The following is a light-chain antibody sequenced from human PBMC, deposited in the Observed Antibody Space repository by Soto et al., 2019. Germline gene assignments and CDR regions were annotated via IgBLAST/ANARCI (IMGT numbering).Light chain of an antibody. CDR1: QGLSGY. Sequence: DSLLTLSPATLCLSPGQTPTLSYRVSQGLSGYIAWSKQIPGQPPRIISYGASSRAAGIPDRFSGRGSGTEFTLTISRLQPEDFAVYYCQQHGSSPLTFGGGTKVDIK. CDR2: GAS. J-gene: IGKJ4*01. CDR3: QQHGSSPLT. V-gene: IGKV3-20*01.